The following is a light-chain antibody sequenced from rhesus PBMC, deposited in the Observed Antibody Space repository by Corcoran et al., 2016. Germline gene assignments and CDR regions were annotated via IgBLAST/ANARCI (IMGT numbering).Light chain of an antibody. Sequence: EIVMTQSPATLSLSPGETATLSCRASENVGTYLAWYQQKPGQAPNLVVQGAHFRATGNSDRFTGSGSGTEFTLTITSLEPEDVGLYYCQQYNDFLPTFGQGTTVEIK. CDR1: ENVGTY. CDR3: QQYNDFLPT. CDR2: GAH. V-gene: IGKV3-40*03. J-gene: IGKJ1*01.